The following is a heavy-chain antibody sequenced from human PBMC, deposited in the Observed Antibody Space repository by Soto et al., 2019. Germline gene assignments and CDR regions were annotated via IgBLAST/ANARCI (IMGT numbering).Heavy chain of an antibody. CDR3: VRRVSGNYDY. Sequence: EVQLAESGGGMVQPGGSLRLSCVASGFTFSSYDMHWVRQAPGKGLEYVSSISSNGGTTYYGNSVKGRFTISRDNSKNTLYLQMGSLRAEHMAVYYCVRRVSGNYDYWGQGTLVTVSS. CDR2: ISSNGGTT. J-gene: IGHJ4*02. V-gene: IGHV3-64*01. CDR1: GFTFSSYD. D-gene: IGHD1-7*01.